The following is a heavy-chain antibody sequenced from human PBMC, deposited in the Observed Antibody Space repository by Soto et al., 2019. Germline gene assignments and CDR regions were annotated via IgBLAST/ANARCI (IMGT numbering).Heavy chain of an antibody. J-gene: IGHJ4*02. CDR3: ARLSKWFGEFHQYYFDY. D-gene: IGHD3-10*01. Sequence: KPSETLSLTCTVSGGSISSYYWSWIRQPPGKGLEWIGYIYYSGSTNYNPSLKSRVTISVDTSKNQFSLKLSSVTAADTAVYYCARLSKWFGEFHQYYFDYWGQGTLVTVSS. CDR1: GGSISSYY. CDR2: IYYSGST. V-gene: IGHV4-59*08.